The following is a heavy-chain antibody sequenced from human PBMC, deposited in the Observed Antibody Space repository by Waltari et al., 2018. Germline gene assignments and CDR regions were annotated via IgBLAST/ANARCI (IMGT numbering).Heavy chain of an antibody. V-gene: IGHV1-8*01. J-gene: IGHJ4*02. CDR1: GYTFTSYD. CDR3: ARGRRGYCTGGVCYNRRYYFDY. CDR2: MKPNRGNT. Sequence: QVQLVQSGAEVKKPGASVKVSCKASGYTFTSYDINWVRQATGQGLEWMGWMKPNRGNTGDAQKFQGRVTMTRNTSISTAYMELSSLRSEDTAVYYCARGRRGYCTGGVCYNRRYYFDYWGQGTLVTVSS. D-gene: IGHD2-8*02.